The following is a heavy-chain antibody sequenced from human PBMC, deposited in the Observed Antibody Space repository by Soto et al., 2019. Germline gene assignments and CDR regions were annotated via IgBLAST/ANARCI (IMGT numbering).Heavy chain of an antibody. D-gene: IGHD6-19*01. CDR3: ARDVASRGLYGLDY. V-gene: IGHV3-7*03. Sequence: EVQLVESGGGLVQPGGSLRLSCAASGFAFSTYWMTWVRQAPGKGLQWVANIKQDGSDKYYVDSVKGRFTISRDNAKNSVYLQMNSLRAEDTAVYYCARDVASRGLYGLDYWGQGTLVTVSS. CDR2: IKQDGSDK. J-gene: IGHJ4*02. CDR1: GFAFSTYW.